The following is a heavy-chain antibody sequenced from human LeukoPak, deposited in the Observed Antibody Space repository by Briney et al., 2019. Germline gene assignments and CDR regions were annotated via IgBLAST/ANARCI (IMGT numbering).Heavy chain of an antibody. CDR1: GGSISSYH. CDR2: IHFSGST. J-gene: IGHJ4*02. V-gene: IGHV4-59*01. Sequence: SETLSLTCTVSGGSISSYHWSWIRQPPGKGLEWIGYIHFSGSTSYSPSLKSRVTISVDTSNNQISLNLTSVAAADTALYYCARGSRVLAAAGRIDFWGQGTLVTVSS. CDR3: ARGSRVLAAAGRIDF. D-gene: IGHD6-13*01.